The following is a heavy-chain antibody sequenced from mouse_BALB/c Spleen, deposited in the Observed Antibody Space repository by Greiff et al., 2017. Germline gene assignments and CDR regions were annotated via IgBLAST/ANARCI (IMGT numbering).Heavy chain of an antibody. CDR1: GYTFTDYN. CDR3: ARSYDRYYAMDY. CDR2: INPNNGGT. J-gene: IGHJ4*01. Sequence: VQLKQSGPELVKPGASVKIPCKASGYTFTDYNMDWVKQSHGKSLEWIGDINPNNGGTIYNQKFKGKATLTVDKSSSTAYMELRSLTSEDTAVYYCARSYDRYYAMDYWGQGTSVTVSS. V-gene: IGHV1-18*01. D-gene: IGHD2-12*01.